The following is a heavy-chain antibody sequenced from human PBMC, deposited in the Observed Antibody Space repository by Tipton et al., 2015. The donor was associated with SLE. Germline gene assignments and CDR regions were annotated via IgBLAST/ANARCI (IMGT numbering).Heavy chain of an antibody. Sequence: TLSLTCTVSGGSISSGGYSWSWIRQPAGKGLEWIGRIYTSGSTNYNPSLKSRVTISVDTSKNQFSLKLSSVTAADTAVYYCAMRGFNDYGGNFDYWGQGTLVTVSS. CDR2: IYTSGST. J-gene: IGHJ4*02. V-gene: IGHV4-61*02. CDR3: AMRGFNDYGGNFDY. D-gene: IGHD4-23*01. CDR1: GGSISSGGYS.